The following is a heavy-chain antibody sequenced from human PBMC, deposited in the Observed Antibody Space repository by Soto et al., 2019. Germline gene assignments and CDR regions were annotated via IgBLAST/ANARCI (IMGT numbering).Heavy chain of an antibody. D-gene: IGHD3-9*01. Sequence: TCTVSGASISTNHHNWAWVRQPPGKGLEWMGNIHYRGDTYFNPSLGSRLSMSIDTSKNQFSLKLTSVTAADTAVYYCARLPTGYPNWFDPWGQGTLVTVS. J-gene: IGHJ5*02. CDR1: GASISTNHHN. CDR3: ARLPTGYPNWFDP. V-gene: IGHV4-39*01. CDR2: IHYRGDT.